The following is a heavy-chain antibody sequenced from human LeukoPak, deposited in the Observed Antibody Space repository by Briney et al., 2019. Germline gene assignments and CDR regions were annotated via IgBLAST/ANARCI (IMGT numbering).Heavy chain of an antibody. CDR3: ARYSSSWAVAEYFQD. Sequence: PGGSLRLSCAASGFTFSSYAMSWVRQAPGKGLEWVSGISASGGSTYYADSVKGRFTISRDNSKNTLYLQMNSLRVEDTAAYYCARYSSSWAVAEYFQDWGQGTLVTVSS. CDR2: ISASGGST. V-gene: IGHV3-23*01. D-gene: IGHD6-13*01. CDR1: GFTFSSYA. J-gene: IGHJ1*01.